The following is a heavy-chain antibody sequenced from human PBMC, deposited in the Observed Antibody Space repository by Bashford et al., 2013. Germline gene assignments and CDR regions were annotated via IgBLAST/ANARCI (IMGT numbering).Heavy chain of an antibody. CDR1: GYTFFSYG. V-gene: IGHV1-18*01. D-gene: IGHD6-13*01. CDR3: ARELAAEFDY. J-gene: IGHJ4*02. CDR2: SSGDSGDT. Sequence: VASVKVSCKASGYTFFSYGISWVRQAPGQGLEWMGWSSGDSGDTNYAQKFQDRVTITRDTSASTAYMELSSLRSEDTAVYYCARELAAEFDYWGQGTLVTVSS.